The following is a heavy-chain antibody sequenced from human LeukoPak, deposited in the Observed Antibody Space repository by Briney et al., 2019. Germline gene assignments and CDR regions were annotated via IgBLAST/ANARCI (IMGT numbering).Heavy chain of an antibody. CDR3: ARERTIFGVVHLDY. D-gene: IGHD3-3*01. J-gene: IGHJ4*02. Sequence: ASVKVSCKASGYTFTSYGISWVRQAPGQGLEWMGRINPNSGGTNYAQKFQGRVTMTRDTSISTAYMELSRLRSDDTAVYYCARERTIFGVVHLDYWGQGTLVTVSS. V-gene: IGHV1-2*06. CDR1: GYTFTSYG. CDR2: INPNSGGT.